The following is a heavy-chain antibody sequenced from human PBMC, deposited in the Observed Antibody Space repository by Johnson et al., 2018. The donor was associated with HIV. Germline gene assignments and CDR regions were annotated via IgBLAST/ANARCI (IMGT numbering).Heavy chain of an antibody. CDR3: AWSYSRWCGGFYI. V-gene: IGHV3-11*04. J-gene: IGHJ3*02. CDR2: ISSSGGTI. CDR1: EFILSDYY. Sequence: VQLVESGGVLVKPGGSLRLSCGASEFILSDYYISWVRQAPEKGLEWISYISSSGGTIFYADSVKGRFTISRDNAKNSLYLQVNSLRAEDTSVYYCAWSYSRWCGGFYIWGQGTMVTVSS. D-gene: IGHD2-21*01.